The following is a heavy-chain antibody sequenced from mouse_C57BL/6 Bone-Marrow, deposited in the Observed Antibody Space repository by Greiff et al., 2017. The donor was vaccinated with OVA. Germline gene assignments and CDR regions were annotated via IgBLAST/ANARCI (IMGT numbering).Heavy chain of an antibody. CDR1: GYTFTSYW. D-gene: IGHD2-4*01. CDR2: IYPGSGST. CDR3: ARSSPIDYDSSAWFAY. V-gene: IGHV1-55*01. Sequence: VQLQQPGAELVKPGASVKMSCKASGYTFTSYWITWVKQRPGQGLEWIGDIYPGSGSTNYNEKFKSKATLTVDPSSSTAYMQLSSLTSEDSAVYYCARSSPIDYDSSAWFAYWGQGTLVTVSA. J-gene: IGHJ3*01.